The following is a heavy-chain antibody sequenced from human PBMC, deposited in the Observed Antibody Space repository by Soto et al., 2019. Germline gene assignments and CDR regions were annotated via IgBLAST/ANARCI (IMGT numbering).Heavy chain of an antibody. D-gene: IGHD6-13*01. CDR1: GFTFSSYA. Sequence: EVQLLESGGGLVQPGGSLRLSCAASGFTFSSYAMSWVRQAPGKGLEWVSAISGSGGSTYYADSVKGRFTISRDNSKNTLYLQMNSLRAEDTAVYYCAKRAVSTHSSSWSGDWFDPWGQGTLVTVSS. V-gene: IGHV3-23*01. CDR3: AKRAVSTHSSSWSGDWFDP. CDR2: ISGSGGST. J-gene: IGHJ5*02.